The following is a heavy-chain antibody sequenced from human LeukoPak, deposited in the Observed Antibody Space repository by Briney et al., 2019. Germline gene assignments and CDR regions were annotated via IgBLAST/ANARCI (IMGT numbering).Heavy chain of an antibody. J-gene: IGHJ4*02. D-gene: IGHD3-3*01. Sequence: SETLTLTCSVSGDSIRRYYWSWIRQPPGKGLEWIGYIYYSGSTNYNPSLKSRVTISLDTSKNQFSLKLSSVTAADTAVYYCARSENYDFWSGYYIGHWGQGTLVTVSS. V-gene: IGHV4-59*01. CDR1: GDSIRRYY. CDR2: IYYSGST. CDR3: ARSENYDFWSGYYIGH.